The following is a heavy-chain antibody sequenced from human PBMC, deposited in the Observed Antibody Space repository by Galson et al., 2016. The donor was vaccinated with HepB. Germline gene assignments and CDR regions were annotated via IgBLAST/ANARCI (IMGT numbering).Heavy chain of an antibody. CDR1: GFTVSNNY. CDR2: VYSVGST. Sequence: SLRLSCAVSGFTVSNNYMSWFRQAPGKGLEWVSLVYSVGSTYYADSVKGRFTISRDNSKNTLHLQMNSQRDEETAVYYCARDEISGPTGDYWGQGTLGTVSS. J-gene: IGHJ4*02. D-gene: IGHD4-17*01. V-gene: IGHV3-53*01. CDR3: ARDEISGPTGDY.